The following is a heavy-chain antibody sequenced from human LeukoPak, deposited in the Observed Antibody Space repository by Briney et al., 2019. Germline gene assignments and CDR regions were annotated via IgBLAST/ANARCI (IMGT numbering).Heavy chain of an antibody. CDR2: IIPMFGKS. J-gene: IGHJ3*02. CDR1: GGTFGNHV. V-gene: IGHV1-69*13. Sequence: GASVKVSCKASGGTFGNHVISWVRQAPGQGLEWMGEIIPMFGKSNYAQKFQGRVTITADESTRTAYMELSSLSSEDTAVYYCARVSSRGYSYGDAFDIWGQGTMVTVSS. CDR3: ARVSSRGYSYGDAFDI. D-gene: IGHD5-18*01.